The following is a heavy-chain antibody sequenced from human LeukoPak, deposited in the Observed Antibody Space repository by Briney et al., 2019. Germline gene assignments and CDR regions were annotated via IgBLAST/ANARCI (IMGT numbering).Heavy chain of an antibody. Sequence: PGGSLRLSCAASGFTFSDYTMQWVRQAPGKGLEWVALLPPDGSYQYYADSLKGRFTITRDKYKHALYRQMNSLRLEDTGVYECARGLHDRSWYGAHWGQGSLLSVSS. CDR3: ARGLHDRSWYGAH. D-gene: IGHD6-13*01. CDR2: LPPDGSYQ. CDR1: GFTFSDYT. J-gene: IGHJ4*02. V-gene: IGHV3-30*04.